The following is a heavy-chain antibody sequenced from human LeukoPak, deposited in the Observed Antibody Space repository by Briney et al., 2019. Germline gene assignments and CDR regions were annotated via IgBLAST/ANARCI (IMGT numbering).Heavy chain of an antibody. CDR1: GFTFSDYY. CDR2: SSSSGSTI. D-gene: IGHD1-26*01. V-gene: IGHV3-11*04. J-gene: IGHJ6*03. CDR3: ARLGAHHYYYYYYMDV. Sequence: GGSLRLSCAASGFTFSDYYMSWIRQAPGKGLEWVSYSSSSGSTIYYAASVKGRFTISRDHAKNSLYLQMTSLRAEDTAVYYCARLGAHHYYYYYYMDVWGKGTTVTVSS.